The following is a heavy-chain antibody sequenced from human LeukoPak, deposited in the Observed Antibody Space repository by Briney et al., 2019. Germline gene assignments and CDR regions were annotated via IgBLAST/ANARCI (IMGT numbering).Heavy chain of an antibody. CDR2: ISAYNGNT. V-gene: IGHV1-18*01. CDR1: GYTFTSYG. J-gene: IGHJ6*02. CDR3: ARGGVLRFLEWYYGMDV. Sequence: EASVKVSCKASGYTFTSYGISWVRQAPGQGLEWMGWISAYNGNTNYAQKFQGRVTITADESTSTAYMELSSLRSEDTAVYYCARGGVLRFLEWYYGMDVWGQGTTVTVSS. D-gene: IGHD3-3*01.